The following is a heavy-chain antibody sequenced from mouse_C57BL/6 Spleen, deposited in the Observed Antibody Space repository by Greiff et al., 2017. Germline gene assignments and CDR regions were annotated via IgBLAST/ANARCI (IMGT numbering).Heavy chain of an antibody. J-gene: IGHJ3*01. Sequence: QVQLQQPGAELVKPGASVKMSCKASGYTFTSYWLTWVKQRPGQGLEWIGDIYPGSGSTNYNEKFKSKATLTVDTSSSTAYMQLSRLTSEDSAVYYCAREPDSSGYGFAYWGQGTLVTVSA. CDR1: GYTFTSYW. CDR2: IYPGSGST. V-gene: IGHV1-55*01. D-gene: IGHD3-2*02. CDR3: AREPDSSGYGFAY.